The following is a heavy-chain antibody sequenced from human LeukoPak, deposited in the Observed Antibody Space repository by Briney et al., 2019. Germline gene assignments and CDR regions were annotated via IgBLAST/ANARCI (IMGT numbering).Heavy chain of an antibody. CDR3: ASIGYTDY. CDR2: ISSSSSTI. V-gene: IGHV3-48*01. CDR1: GFTFSSYS. Sequence: GGSLRLSCAASGFTFSSYSMNWVRQAPGKGLEWVSYISSSSSTIYYADSVKGRFTISRDNAKNSLYLQMNSLGAEDTAVYYCASIGYTDYWGQGTLVTVSP. J-gene: IGHJ4*02. D-gene: IGHD5-24*01.